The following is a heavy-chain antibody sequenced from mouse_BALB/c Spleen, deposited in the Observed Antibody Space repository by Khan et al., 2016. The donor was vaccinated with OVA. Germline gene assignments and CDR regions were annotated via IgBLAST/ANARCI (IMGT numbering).Heavy chain of an antibody. CDR2: IWRYGST. Sequence: QVQLKQSGPGLVQPSQNLSITCTVSGFSLTSYGVHWVRQPPGKGLEWLGVIWRYGSTDYNAAFISRLSISKDNSKSQVFFKMNSLQADDTAIYCCARFYDDEGYFDVWGAGTTVTVSS. V-gene: IGHV2-4*02. CDR3: ARFYDDEGYFDV. D-gene: IGHD2-4*01. J-gene: IGHJ1*01. CDR1: GFSLTSYG.